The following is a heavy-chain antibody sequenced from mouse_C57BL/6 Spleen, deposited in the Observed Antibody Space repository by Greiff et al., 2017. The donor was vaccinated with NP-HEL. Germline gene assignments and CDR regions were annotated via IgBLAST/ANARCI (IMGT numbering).Heavy chain of an antibody. J-gene: IGHJ2*01. V-gene: IGHV1-69*01. CDR2: IDPSDSYT. D-gene: IGHD2-4*01. Sequence: VQLQQPGAELVMPGASVKLSCKASGYTFTSYWMHWVKQRPGQGLEWIGEIDPSDSYTNYNQKFKGKSTLTVDKSSSTAYMQLSSLTSEDSAVYYCARAVYDFYFDHWGQGTTLTVSS. CDR1: GYTFTSYW. CDR3: ARAVYDFYFDH.